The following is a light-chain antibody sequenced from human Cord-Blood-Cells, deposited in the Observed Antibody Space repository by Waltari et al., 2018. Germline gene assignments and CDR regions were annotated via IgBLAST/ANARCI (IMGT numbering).Light chain of an antibody. J-gene: IGKJ3*01. CDR1: QGISSA. CDR3: QQFNSYPRA. V-gene: IGKV1-13*02. CDR2: DAS. Sequence: AIQLTQSPSSLSASVGARVTITCRASQGISSALAWYQQKPGKAPKLLIYDASSLESAVPSRLRGSGSGADFTLTISILQPEDFATYYCQQFNSYPRAFGPGTNVDIK.